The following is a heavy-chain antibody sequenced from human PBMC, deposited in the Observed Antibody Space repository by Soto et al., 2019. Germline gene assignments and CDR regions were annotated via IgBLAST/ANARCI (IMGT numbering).Heavy chain of an antibody. CDR2: IWYDGSNK. Sequence: QVQLVESGGGVVQPGRSLRLSCAASGFTFSSYGMHWVRQAPGKGLERVSVIWYDGSNKYYADSVKGRFTISRDNSKNTLYLQMNSLRAEDTAVYYCAREKSGVNTSFDYCGQGTLVTVSS. D-gene: IGHD2-21*01. J-gene: IGHJ4*02. CDR3: AREKSGVNTSFDY. V-gene: IGHV3-33*01. CDR1: GFTFSSYG.